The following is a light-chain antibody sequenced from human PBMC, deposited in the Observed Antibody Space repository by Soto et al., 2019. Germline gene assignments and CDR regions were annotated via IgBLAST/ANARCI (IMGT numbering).Light chain of an antibody. V-gene: IGKV3D-20*02. CDR3: QQRDSWPIT. CDR1: QSVSSNF. J-gene: IGKJ5*01. Sequence: EIVLTQSPATLSLSPGERATLSCRASQSVSSNFLAWYQHKPGQAPRLLIYDSSSRATGIPDRFSGSGSGTDFTLSIIRLEPEDFAVYYCQQRDSWPITFGQGTRLEIK. CDR2: DSS.